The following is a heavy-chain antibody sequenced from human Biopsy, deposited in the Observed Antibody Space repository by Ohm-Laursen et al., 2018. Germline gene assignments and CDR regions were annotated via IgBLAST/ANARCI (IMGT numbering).Heavy chain of an antibody. CDR1: GFTFSGSA. CDR3: AATSTLYYYYYAMDA. CDR2: IVVGSGHT. Sequence: SVKVSCKSSGFTFSGSAVQWVRQARGQRLEWIGWIVVGSGHTNYAQKFQERVTITRDMSTSTAYMELTSLRSEDTAVYYCAATSTLYYYYYAMDAWDQGTTITVSS. J-gene: IGHJ6*02. V-gene: IGHV1-58*01.